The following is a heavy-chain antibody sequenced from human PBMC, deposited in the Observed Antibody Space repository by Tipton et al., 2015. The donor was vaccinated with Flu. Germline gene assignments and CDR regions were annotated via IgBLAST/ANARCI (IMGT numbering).Heavy chain of an antibody. D-gene: IGHD6-19*01. V-gene: IGHV4-38-2*02. CDR3: ARAGAVAGPGVFDY. J-gene: IGHJ4*02. CDR2: IYHGGST. Sequence: TLSLTCTVSGYSISSGYYWGWIRQPPGKGLEWIGSIYHGGSTYYNPSLKSRVTISVDTSKNQFSLKLSSVTAADTAVYYCARAGAVAGPGVFDYWGQGTLVTVSS. CDR1: GYSISSGYY.